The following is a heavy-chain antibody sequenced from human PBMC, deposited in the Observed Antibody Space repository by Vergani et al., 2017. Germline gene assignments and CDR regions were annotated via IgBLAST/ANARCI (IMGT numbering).Heavy chain of an antibody. J-gene: IGHJ4*02. CDR2: IYYSGST. D-gene: IGHD1-26*01. CDR1: GGSISSYY. V-gene: IGHV4-59*01. Sequence: QVQLPESGPGLVKPSETLSLTCTVSGGSISSYYWSWIRQPPGKGLEWIGYIYYSGSTNYNPSLKSRVTISVDTSKNQFSLKLSSVTAADTAVYYCARGKDSGSYFDYWGQGTLVTVSS. CDR3: ARGKDSGSYFDY.